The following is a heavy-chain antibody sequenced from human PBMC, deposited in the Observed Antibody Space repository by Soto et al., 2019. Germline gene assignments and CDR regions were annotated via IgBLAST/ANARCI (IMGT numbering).Heavy chain of an antibody. CDR3: AKSPLGYCSGGSCYPPHYFDY. D-gene: IGHD2-15*01. J-gene: IGHJ4*02. CDR1: GFTFSNYA. Sequence: EVQLLDSGGGLVQPGGSLRLSCAASGFTFSNYAMSWVRQAPGKGLELVSGVGGSGDSTYYADSVKGRFTISRDNSKVTLYLEMNSLRAEDTAVYYCAKSPLGYCSGGSCYPPHYFDYWGQGTLVTVSS. V-gene: IGHV3-23*01. CDR2: VGGSGDST.